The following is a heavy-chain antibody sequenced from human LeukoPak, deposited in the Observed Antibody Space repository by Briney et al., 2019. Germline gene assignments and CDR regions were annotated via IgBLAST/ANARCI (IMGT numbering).Heavy chain of an antibody. CDR1: GFTFSSYW. Sequence: GGSLRLSCAASGFTFSSYWMSWVRQAPGKGLEWVANIKQDGSEKYYVDSVKGRFTISRDNAKNSLYLQMNSLRAEDTAVYYCARVFRAKHGEGLDYWGQGTLVTVSS. J-gene: IGHJ4*02. D-gene: IGHD4-17*01. CDR2: IKQDGSEK. V-gene: IGHV3-7*01. CDR3: ARVFRAKHGEGLDY.